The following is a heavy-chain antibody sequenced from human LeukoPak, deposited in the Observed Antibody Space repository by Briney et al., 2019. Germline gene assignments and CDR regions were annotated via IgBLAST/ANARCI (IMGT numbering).Heavy chain of an antibody. Sequence: PGGSLRLSCAASGFTFSSYSMNWVRQAPGKGLEWVSSISSSSSYVYYADSVKGRFTISRDNAKNSLYLQMNSLRPEDTALYYCAKVLDASSLRGFDCWGQGTLVTVSS. CDR2: ISSSSSYV. CDR3: AKVLDASSLRGFDC. V-gene: IGHV3-21*04. J-gene: IGHJ4*02. CDR1: GFTFSSYS. D-gene: IGHD2-2*01.